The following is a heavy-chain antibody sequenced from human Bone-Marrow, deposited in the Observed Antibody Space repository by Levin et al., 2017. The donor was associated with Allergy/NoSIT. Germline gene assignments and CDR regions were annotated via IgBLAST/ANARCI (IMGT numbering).Heavy chain of an antibody. CDR2: ISSTGRII. J-gene: IGHJ6*02. V-gene: IGHV3-11*01. Sequence: GGSLRLSCAASGFSVSAYYMNWIRQAPGKGLEWVSYISSTGRIIYYADSVKGRFTISRDSAKNSLFLDMNSLRAEDTAVYYCVRDGLQLATPCCGLDVWGPGTTVTVSS. D-gene: IGHD1-1*01. CDR3: VRDGLQLATPCCGLDV. CDR1: GFSVSAYY.